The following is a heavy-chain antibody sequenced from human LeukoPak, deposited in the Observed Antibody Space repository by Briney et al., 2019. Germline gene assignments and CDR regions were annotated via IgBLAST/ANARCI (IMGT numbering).Heavy chain of an antibody. CDR3: AREGIAAQNDAFDI. J-gene: IGHJ3*02. Sequence: GASVKVSCKASGYTFTGYHIHWVRQAPGKGRDWMGWINPNSGGTNYAQKFQGRVTMTRDTSISTAYMELSRLRFDDTAVYYCAREGIAAQNDAFDIWGQGAMVTVSS. D-gene: IGHD6-13*01. CDR2: INPNSGGT. V-gene: IGHV1-2*02. CDR1: GYTFTGYH.